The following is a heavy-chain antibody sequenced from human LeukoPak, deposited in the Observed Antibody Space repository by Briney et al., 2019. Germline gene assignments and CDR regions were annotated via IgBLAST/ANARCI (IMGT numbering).Heavy chain of an antibody. Sequence: SETLSLTCAVYGVSFSGYCWSWLRQPPGKGLEWLGEINHSGSTNYNPSLKSRVTISVDPSKNKFSLKLSSVTAADTAVYYCARGRGDDYWGQGTLVTVSS. V-gene: IGHV4-34*01. CDR3: ARGRGDDY. J-gene: IGHJ4*02. CDR1: GVSFSGYC. CDR2: INHSGST. D-gene: IGHD4-17*01.